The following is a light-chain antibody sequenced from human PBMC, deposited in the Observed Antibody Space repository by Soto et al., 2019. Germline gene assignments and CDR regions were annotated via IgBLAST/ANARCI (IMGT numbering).Light chain of an antibody. J-gene: IGKJ2*01. Sequence: VLTQSPGTLSLSPGERATLSCRASQTVSNNYLAWYQQKPGQAPRLLIFGSSDRATGIPDRFSGSGSGTDFTLTISRLEPEDFAVYYCQQYGSSPPYTFGQGTKLEIK. CDR1: QTVSNNY. CDR2: GSS. CDR3: QQYGSSPPYT. V-gene: IGKV3-20*01.